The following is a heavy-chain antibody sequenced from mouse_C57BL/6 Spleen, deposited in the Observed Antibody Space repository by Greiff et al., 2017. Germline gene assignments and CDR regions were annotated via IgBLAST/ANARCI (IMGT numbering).Heavy chain of an antibody. CDR3: ARDGYGSSTGFAY. V-gene: IGHV1-80*01. J-gene: IGHJ3*01. CDR2: IYPGDGDT. CDR1: GYAFSSYW. D-gene: IGHD1-1*01. Sequence: QLQESGAELVKPGASVKISCKASGYAFSSYWMNWVKQRPGKGLEWIGQIYPGDGDTNYNGKFKGKATLTADKSSSTAYMQLSSLTSEDSAVYFCARDGYGSSTGFAYWGQGTLVTVSA.